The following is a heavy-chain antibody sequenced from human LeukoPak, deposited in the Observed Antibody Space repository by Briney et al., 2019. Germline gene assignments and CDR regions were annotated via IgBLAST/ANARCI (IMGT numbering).Heavy chain of an antibody. V-gene: IGHV1-8*02. CDR3: ARRKGKSRITIFGVADYYGMDV. CDR2: MNPNSGNT. CDR1: GYTFTGYY. J-gene: IGHJ6*02. Sequence: ASVKVSCKASGYTFTGYYMHWVRQATGQGLEWMGWMNPNSGNTGYAQKFQGRVTMNRNTSISTAYMELSSLRSEDTAVYYCARRKGKSRITIFGVADYYGMDVWGQGTTVTVSS. D-gene: IGHD3-3*01.